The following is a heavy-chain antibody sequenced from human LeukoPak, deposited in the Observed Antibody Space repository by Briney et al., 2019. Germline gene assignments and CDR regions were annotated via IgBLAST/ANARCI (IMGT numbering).Heavy chain of an antibody. CDR1: GFTFSSYW. Sequence: GGSLRLSCAASGFTFSSYWMHWVRQAPGKGLGWVSRINSDGSSTSYADSVKGRFTISRDNAKNTLYLQMNSLRAEDTAVYYCARDRDSSGYYDWLDPWGQGTLVTVSS. V-gene: IGHV3-74*01. CDR2: INSDGSST. J-gene: IGHJ5*02. CDR3: ARDRDSSGYYDWLDP. D-gene: IGHD3-22*01.